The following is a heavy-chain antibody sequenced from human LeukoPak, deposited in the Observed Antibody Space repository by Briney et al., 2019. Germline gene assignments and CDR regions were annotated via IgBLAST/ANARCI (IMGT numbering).Heavy chain of an antibody. V-gene: IGHV4-4*02. CDR2: IYHSGGP. Sequence: PSETLSLTCAVSGGSASSSNWWNWVRQPPGEGLEWIGDIYHSGGPNYNPPLNSRVTMSVDKSKNQLSLKLSSVTAADTAVYYCARVALVRGVPRGMDVWGQGTTLTVSS. CDR1: GGSASSSNW. J-gene: IGHJ6*02. CDR3: ARVALVRGVPRGMDV. D-gene: IGHD3-10*01.